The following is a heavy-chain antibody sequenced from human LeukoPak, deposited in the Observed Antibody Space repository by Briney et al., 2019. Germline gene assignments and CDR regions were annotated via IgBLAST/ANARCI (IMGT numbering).Heavy chain of an antibody. Sequence: GGSLRLSCAASGFTFSSYAMSWVRQAPGKGLEWVSAISGSGGSTYYADSVKGRFTNSRDNSKNTLYLQMNSLRAEDTAVYYCAKNPLNYYGSGSPSAFDYWGQGTLVTVSS. J-gene: IGHJ4*02. D-gene: IGHD3-10*01. CDR1: GFTFSSYA. CDR3: AKNPLNYYGSGSPSAFDY. V-gene: IGHV3-23*01. CDR2: ISGSGGST.